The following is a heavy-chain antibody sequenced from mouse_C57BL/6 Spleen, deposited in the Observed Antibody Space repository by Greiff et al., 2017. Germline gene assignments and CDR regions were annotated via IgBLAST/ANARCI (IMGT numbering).Heavy chain of an antibody. Sequence: VQLQQSGAELAKPGASVKLSCKASGYTFTTYWMHWVKQRPGQGLEWIGYLNPSSGYTKYNQKFKYKATWTADKSSSTAYMQLSSLTYEDSAVYYCARDGGFAYWGQGTLVTVSA. CDR2: LNPSSGYT. J-gene: IGHJ3*01. CDR1: GYTFTTYW. V-gene: IGHV1-7*01. CDR3: ARDGGFAY.